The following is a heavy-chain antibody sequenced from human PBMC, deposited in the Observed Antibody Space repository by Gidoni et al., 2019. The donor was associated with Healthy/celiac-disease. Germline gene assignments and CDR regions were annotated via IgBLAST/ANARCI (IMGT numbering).Heavy chain of an antibody. D-gene: IGHD1-26*01. V-gene: IGHV4-39*01. J-gene: IGHJ3*02. CDR1: GGSISSSSYY. CDR2: IYYSGST. Sequence: QLQLQESGPGLVKPSETLSLTCTVPGGSISSSSYYRGWIRQPPGTGLAGLCRFHYSGTHQPPGKGLDWIVNIYYSGSTYYNPALKSRATISVETSKNQFSLKLSSVTAADTAVYYCARHGRMYSGSYYEGGGAFDIWGQGTMVTVSS. CDR3: ARHGRMYSGSYYEGGGAFDI.